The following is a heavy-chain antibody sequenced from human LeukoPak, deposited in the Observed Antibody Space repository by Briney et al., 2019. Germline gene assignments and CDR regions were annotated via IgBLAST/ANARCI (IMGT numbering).Heavy chain of an antibody. CDR2: ISGRDSST. J-gene: IGHJ3*02. CDR3: AKIRPPAYDI. D-gene: IGHD3-3*02. CDR1: RFTFSGYA. Sequence: PGGSLRLSCAASRFTFSGYAMNWVRPATGQGLEWVSAISGRDSSTYYADSVKGRFTISRDNSKNTLYLQMNSLRAEDTAVYYCAKIRPPAYDIWGQGTMVTVSS. V-gene: IGHV3-23*01.